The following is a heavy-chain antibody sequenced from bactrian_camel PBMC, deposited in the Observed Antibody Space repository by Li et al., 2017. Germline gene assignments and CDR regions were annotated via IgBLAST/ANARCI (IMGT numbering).Heavy chain of an antibody. J-gene: IGHJ4*01. Sequence: HVQLVESGGGSVQAGESLRLTCVASGWSHTNIAWFRQTPGKAREGVASLASDGSSIYANSLKGRFTISQDSARNTAYLQMNNLQPEDTATYYCAEGRGSRGEHCYSLNYWGQGTQVTVS. CDR1: GWSHTNIA. CDR3: AEGRGSRGEHCYSLNY. V-gene: IGHV3S53*01. D-gene: IGHD6*01. CDR2: LASDGSS.